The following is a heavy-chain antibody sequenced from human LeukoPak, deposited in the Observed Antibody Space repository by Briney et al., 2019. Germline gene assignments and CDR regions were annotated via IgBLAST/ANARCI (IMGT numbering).Heavy chain of an antibody. J-gene: IGHJ4*02. D-gene: IGHD6-19*01. V-gene: IGHV3-21*01. CDR2: ISRSNNYI. Sequence: PGGSLRLSCAASGFTFISYNMNWVRQAPGKGLEWVSSISRSNNYIYYADSVRGRFTISRDNAKNSLYLQMNSLRAEDTAVYYCARDNPGSGWRQCFDYWGQGTLVTASS. CDR1: GFTFISYN. CDR3: ARDNPGSGWRQCFDY.